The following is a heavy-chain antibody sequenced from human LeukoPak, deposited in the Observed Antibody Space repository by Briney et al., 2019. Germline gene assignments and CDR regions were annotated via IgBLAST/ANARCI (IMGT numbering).Heavy chain of an antibody. D-gene: IGHD5-18*01. CDR2: INHSGST. J-gene: IGHJ6*02. CDR3: ARRKSGYSYGYPAKYYYYYGMDV. CDR1: GGSFRGYY. V-gene: IGHV4-34*01. Sequence: SETLSLTCAVYGGSFRGYYWSWIRQPPGKGLEWIGEINHSGSTNYNPSLKSRVTISVDTSKNQFSLKLSSVTAADTAVYYCARRKSGYSYGYPAKYYYYYGMDVWGQGTTVTVSS.